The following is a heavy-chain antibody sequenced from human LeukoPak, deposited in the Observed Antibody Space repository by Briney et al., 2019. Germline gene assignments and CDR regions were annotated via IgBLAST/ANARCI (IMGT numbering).Heavy chain of an antibody. V-gene: IGHV4-59*01. CDR3: ARHRAVAGTGGWFDP. J-gene: IGHJ5*02. Sequence: PSETLSLTCTVSGGSISSYYWSWIRQPPGKGLEWIGYIYYSGSTNYNPSLKSRVTISVDTSKNQFSLKLSSVTAADTAVYYCARHRAVAGTGGWFDPWGQGTLVTVSS. CDR2: IYYSGST. D-gene: IGHD6-19*01. CDR1: GGSISSYY.